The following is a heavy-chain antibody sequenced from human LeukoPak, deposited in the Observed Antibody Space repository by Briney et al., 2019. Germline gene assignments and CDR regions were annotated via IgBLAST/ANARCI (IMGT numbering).Heavy chain of an antibody. CDR2: IYTSGST. CDR3: ARGIYTPGLYYYYYMDV. V-gene: IGHV4-61*09. Sequence: SETLSLTCTVSGGSISSGSYCWSWIRQPAGKGLEWIGHIYTSGSTNYNPSLKSRVTMSVDTSKNQFSLKLSSVTAADTAVYYCARGIYTPGLYYYYYMDVWGKGTTVTISS. CDR1: GGSISSGSYC. J-gene: IGHJ6*03. D-gene: IGHD2-15*01.